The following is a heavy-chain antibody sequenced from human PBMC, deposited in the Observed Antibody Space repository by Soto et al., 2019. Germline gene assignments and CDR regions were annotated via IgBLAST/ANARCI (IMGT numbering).Heavy chain of an antibody. J-gene: IGHJ6*03. CDR1: GFTFSSYG. D-gene: IGHD3-9*01. CDR3: AKDGYYYDILTGYSTTYYYYMDV. CDR2: ISYDGSNK. Sequence: GGSLRLSCAASGFTFSSYGMHWVRQAPGKGLEWVAVISYDGSNKYYADSVKGRFTISRDNSKNTLYLQMNSLRAEDTAVYYCAKDGYYYDILTGYSTTYYYYMDVWGKGTTVTVSS. V-gene: IGHV3-30*18.